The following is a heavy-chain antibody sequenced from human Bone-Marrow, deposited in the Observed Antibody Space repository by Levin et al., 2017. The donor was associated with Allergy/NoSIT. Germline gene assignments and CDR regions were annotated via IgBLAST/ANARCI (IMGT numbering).Heavy chain of an antibody. Sequence: WGSLRLSCAASGFTVSNNHMSWVRQVAGKGLECVGGIYSGGSTYNADSVKGRFTISRDNSKNTVYLEMNSLRVEDTAVYYCARGYKSGLLLGWGQGTLVTVSS. CDR3: ARGYKSGLLLG. CDR1: GFTVSNNH. J-gene: IGHJ4*02. V-gene: IGHV3-66*01. CDR2: IYSGGST. D-gene: IGHD6-19*01.